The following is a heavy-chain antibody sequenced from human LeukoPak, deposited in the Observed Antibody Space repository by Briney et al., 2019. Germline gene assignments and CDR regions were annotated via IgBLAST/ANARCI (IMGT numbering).Heavy chain of an antibody. CDR3: ASSSSWYLHWFDP. V-gene: IGHV4-39*07. CDR2: IYYSGST. CDR1: GGSISSSSYY. D-gene: IGHD6-13*01. Sequence: SETLSLTCTVSGGSISSSSYYWGWIRQPPGKGLEWIGSIYYSGSTYYNPSLKSRVTISVDTSKNQFSLKLSSVTAADTAVYYCASSSSWYLHWFDPWGQGTLVTVSS. J-gene: IGHJ5*02.